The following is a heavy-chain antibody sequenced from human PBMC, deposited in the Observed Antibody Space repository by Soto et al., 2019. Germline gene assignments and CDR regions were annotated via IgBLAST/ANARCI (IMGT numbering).Heavy chain of an antibody. CDR1: GGSLSGYY. V-gene: IGHV4-34*01. CDR2: INHSGST. J-gene: IGHJ4*02. Sequence: QVQLQQWGAGLLKPSETLSLTCAVYGGSLSGYYWSWIRQPPGKGLEWIGEINHSGSTNYNPSLKSRVTISVDTSKNQFSLKLSSVTAADTAVYYCARGRWLRSSFDYWGQGTLVTVSS. CDR3: ARGRWLRSSFDY. D-gene: IGHD5-12*01.